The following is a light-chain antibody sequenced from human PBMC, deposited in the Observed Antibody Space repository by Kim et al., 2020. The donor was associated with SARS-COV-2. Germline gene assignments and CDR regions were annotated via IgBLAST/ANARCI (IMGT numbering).Light chain of an antibody. CDR2: AAS. CDR3: LQYAIYPWT. J-gene: IGKJ1*01. V-gene: IGKV1-17*01. CDR1: QGIEND. Sequence: ASTGERVTIAGRPSQGIENDLAWYQQKPGKVPERLIYAASRVHSGGPSRFSGSGYGTEFTLTISRLQPEDFATYFCLQYAIYPWTFGQGTKVDIK.